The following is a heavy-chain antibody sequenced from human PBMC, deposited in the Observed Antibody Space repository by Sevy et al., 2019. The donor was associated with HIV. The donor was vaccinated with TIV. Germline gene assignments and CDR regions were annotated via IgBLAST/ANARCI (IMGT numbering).Heavy chain of an antibody. J-gene: IGHJ4*02. CDR1: AFTFSSYN. Sequence: GGSLRLSCAASAFTFSSYNMNWFRQAPGKGLEWVSCISGSSNYIYYAESLKGRFIISRDNAKNTLYLQMNSLRADDTAVYYCARGPPDGSYDYFDYWGQGTLVTVSS. CDR3: ARGPPDGSYDYFDY. V-gene: IGHV3-21*06. D-gene: IGHD1-26*01. CDR2: ISGSSNYI.